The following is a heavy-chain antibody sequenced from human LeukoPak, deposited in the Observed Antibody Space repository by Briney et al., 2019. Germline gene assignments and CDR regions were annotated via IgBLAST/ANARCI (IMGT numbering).Heavy chain of an antibody. V-gene: IGHV3-23*01. CDR3: ARDHYYGSGSYYPLYGMDV. CDR2: ISGSGGST. J-gene: IGHJ6*02. CDR1: GFTFSSYA. Sequence: GGSLRLSYAASGFTFSSYAMSWVRQARGKGLEWVSAISGSGGSTYYADSVKGRFTISRDNSKNTLYLQMNSLRAEDTAVYYCARDHYYGSGSYYPLYGMDVWGQGTTVTVSS. D-gene: IGHD3-10*01.